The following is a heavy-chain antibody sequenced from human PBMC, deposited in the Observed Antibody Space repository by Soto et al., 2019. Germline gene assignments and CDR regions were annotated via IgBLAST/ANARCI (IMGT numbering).Heavy chain of an antibody. CDR1: GYTFTSYG. CDR3: ARDWVGRWELLRADY. J-gene: IGHJ4*02. Sequence: RASVKVSCKASGYTFTSYGISWVRQAPGQGLEWMGWISAYNGNTNYAQKLQGRVTMTTDTSTSTAYMELRSLRSDDTAVYYCARDWVGRWELLRADYWGQGTLVTVSS. V-gene: IGHV1-18*01. CDR2: ISAYNGNT. D-gene: IGHD1-26*01.